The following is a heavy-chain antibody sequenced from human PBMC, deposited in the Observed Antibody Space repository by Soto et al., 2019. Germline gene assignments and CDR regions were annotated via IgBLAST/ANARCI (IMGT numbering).Heavy chain of an antibody. J-gene: IGHJ2*01. CDR1: GYPLTDFY. CDR2: INPHTGDP. D-gene: IGHD6-25*01. V-gene: IGHV1-2*02. Sequence: QVQLVQSGAEVKKPGASVTVSCKTSGYPLTDFYIHWVRQAPGQGLEWMAWINPHTGDPNTALKFQGRVPMTRYTSINTAFMELTRLSSDDTAVYYCAREGGAAPGARREWYLDLWGRGTLVSVSS. CDR3: AREGGAAPGARREWYLDL.